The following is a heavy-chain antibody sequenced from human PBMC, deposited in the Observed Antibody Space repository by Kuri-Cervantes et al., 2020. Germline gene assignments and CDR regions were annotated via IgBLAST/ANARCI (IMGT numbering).Heavy chain of an antibody. Sequence: ASVKVSCKVSGYTLTELSMHWVRQAPGKRLEWMGGFDPEDGETIYAQKFQGRVTMTEDTSTDTAYMELSSLRSEDTAVYYCATYTLKYYGSGSPCMDVWGQGTTVTVSS. CDR1: GYTLTELS. CDR3: ATYTLKYYGSGSPCMDV. D-gene: IGHD3-10*01. J-gene: IGHJ6*02. CDR2: FDPEDGET. V-gene: IGHV1-24*01.